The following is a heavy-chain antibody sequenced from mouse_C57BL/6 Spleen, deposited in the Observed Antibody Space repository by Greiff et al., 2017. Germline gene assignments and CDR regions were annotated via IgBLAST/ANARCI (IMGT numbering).Heavy chain of an antibody. V-gene: IGHV1-81*01. Sequence: QVQLQQSGAELARPGASVKLSCKASGYTFTSYGISWVKQRTGQGLEWIGEIYPRSGNTYYNEKFKGKATLTADKSSSTAYMELRSLTSEDSAVYVCASYGSSWWFAYWGQGTLVTVSA. CDR2: IYPRSGNT. J-gene: IGHJ3*01. CDR1: GYTFTSYG. D-gene: IGHD1-1*01. CDR3: ASYGSSWWFAY.